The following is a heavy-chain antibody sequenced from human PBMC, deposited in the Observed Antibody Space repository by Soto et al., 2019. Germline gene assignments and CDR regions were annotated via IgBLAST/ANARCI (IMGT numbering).Heavy chain of an antibody. CDR3: AKDGKAPYCSGGSCLTKTYYFDY. CDR1: GFTFSSYA. V-gene: IGHV3-23*01. Sequence: EVQLLESGGGLVQPGGSLRLSCAASGFTFSSYAMSWVRQAPGKGLEWVSAISGSGGSTYYADSVKGRFTISRDNSKNTLYLQMNSLRAEDTAVYYCAKDGKAPYCSGGSCLTKTYYFDYWGQGTLVTVSS. D-gene: IGHD2-15*01. CDR2: ISGSGGST. J-gene: IGHJ4*02.